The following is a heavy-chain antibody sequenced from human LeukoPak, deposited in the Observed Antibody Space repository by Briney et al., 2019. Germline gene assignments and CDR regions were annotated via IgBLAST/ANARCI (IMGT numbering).Heavy chain of an antibody. Sequence: SETLSLTCTVSGGSISSYYWSWIRQPAGKGLEWIGRIYTSGSTNYNPSLKSRVTMSVDTSKNQFSLKLSSVTAADTAVYYCARGALYYYGSGSYYANWGQGTLVTASS. CDR1: GGSISSYY. D-gene: IGHD3-10*01. J-gene: IGHJ4*02. CDR3: ARGALYYYGSGSYYAN. CDR2: IYTSGST. V-gene: IGHV4-4*07.